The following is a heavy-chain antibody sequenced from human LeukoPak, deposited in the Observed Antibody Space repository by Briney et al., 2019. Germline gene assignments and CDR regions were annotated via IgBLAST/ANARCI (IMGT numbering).Heavy chain of an antibody. V-gene: IGHV4-30-2*01. D-gene: IGHD6-13*01. CDR3: ALYRSIAAAGYYFDY. Sequence: PSETLSLTCAVSGGSISSGGYSWSWIRQPPGKGLEWIGYIYHSGSTYYNPSLKSRVTISVDRSKNQFSLKLSSVTAADTAVYYCALYRSIAAAGYYFDYWGQGTLVTVSS. CDR1: GGSISSGGYS. CDR2: IYHSGST. J-gene: IGHJ4*02.